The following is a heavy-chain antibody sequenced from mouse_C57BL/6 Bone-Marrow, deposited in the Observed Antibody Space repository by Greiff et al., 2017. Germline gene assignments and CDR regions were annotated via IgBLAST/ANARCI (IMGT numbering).Heavy chain of an antibody. CDR2: ISNGGGST. V-gene: IGHV5-12*01. J-gene: IGHJ2*01. CDR1: GFTFSDYY. Sequence: DVQLVESGGGLVQPGGSLKLSCAASGFTFSDYYMYWVRQTPEKRLEWVAYISNGGGSTYYPDTVKGRFTITRDNAKNTLYLQMSLLNSEDTAMYYCARPWGYGNYDFDYWGQGTTLTVSS. D-gene: IGHD2-1*01. CDR3: ARPWGYGNYDFDY.